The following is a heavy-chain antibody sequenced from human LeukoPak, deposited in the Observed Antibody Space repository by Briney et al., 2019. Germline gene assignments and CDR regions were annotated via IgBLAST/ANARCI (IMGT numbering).Heavy chain of an antibody. J-gene: IGHJ5*02. CDR3: ARTGYCSSTSCLGIWWFDP. CDR1: DYTFTSYG. CDR2: ISAYNGNT. Sequence: GASVKVSCKASDYTFTSYGISWVRQAPGQGLEWMGWISAYNGNTNYAQKLQGRVTMTTDTSTSTAYMELRSLRSDDTAVYYCARTGYCSSTSCLGIWWFDPWGQGTLVTVSS. D-gene: IGHD2-2*03. V-gene: IGHV1-18*01.